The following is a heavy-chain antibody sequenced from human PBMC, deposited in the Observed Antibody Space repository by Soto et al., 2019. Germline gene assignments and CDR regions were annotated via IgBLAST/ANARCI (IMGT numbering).Heavy chain of an antibody. V-gene: IGHV3-33*01. Sequence: QVQLVESGGGVVQPGRSLRLSCAASGFTFSSYGMHWVRQAPGKGLEWVAVIWYDGSNKYYADSVKGRFTISRDNSKNTLYLQMSGLRAEDTAVYYCARSVSRRWFGELPPQYPTIYGMDVWGQGTTVTVSS. J-gene: IGHJ6*02. CDR2: IWYDGSNK. CDR1: GFTFSSYG. CDR3: ARSVSRRWFGELPPQYPTIYGMDV. D-gene: IGHD3-10*01.